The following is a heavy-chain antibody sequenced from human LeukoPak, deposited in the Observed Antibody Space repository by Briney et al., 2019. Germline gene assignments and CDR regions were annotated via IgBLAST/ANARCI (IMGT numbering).Heavy chain of an antibody. CDR2: VNPNSGNT. CDR1: GYTFTTYD. CDR3: AVDYGDFLFDY. J-gene: IGHJ4*02. D-gene: IGHD4-17*01. V-gene: IGHV1-8*01. Sequence: GASVKVSCKASGYTFTTYDINWVRQATGQGLEWMGWVNPNSGNTGYAQKFQGRVTMTRNTSISTAYMELSSLRSEDTAVYYCAVDYGDFLFDYWGQGTLVTVSS.